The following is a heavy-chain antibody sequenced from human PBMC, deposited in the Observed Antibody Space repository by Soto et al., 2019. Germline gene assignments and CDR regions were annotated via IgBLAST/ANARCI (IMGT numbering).Heavy chain of an antibody. D-gene: IGHD1-1*01. CDR1: GFSISNYW. Sequence: EVQLVDSGGVSVQRGGSLRLSCAASGFSISNYWMHWVRQAPGKGLVWVSRINIDGSTTTYADSVKGRFTISRDNAKNTLYLQMNSLRDEDTAVYYCVRIRRGDGYTFGYWGQGTLVTVSS. J-gene: IGHJ4*02. CDR3: VRIRRGDGYTFGY. CDR2: INIDGSTT. V-gene: IGHV3-74*01.